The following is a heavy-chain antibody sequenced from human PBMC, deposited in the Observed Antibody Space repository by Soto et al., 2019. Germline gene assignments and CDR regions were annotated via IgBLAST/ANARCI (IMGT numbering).Heavy chain of an antibody. CDR3: ARASYGDGYNFGTNWFDP. J-gene: IGHJ5*02. V-gene: IGHV1-69*13. D-gene: IGHD5-12*01. Sequence: SVKVSCKASGGTFSSYAISWVRQAPGQGLEWMGGIIPIFGTANYAQKFQGRVTITADESTSTAYMELSSLRSEDTAVYYCARASYGDGYNFGTNWFDPWGQGTLVTVSS. CDR1: GGTFSSYA. CDR2: IIPIFGTA.